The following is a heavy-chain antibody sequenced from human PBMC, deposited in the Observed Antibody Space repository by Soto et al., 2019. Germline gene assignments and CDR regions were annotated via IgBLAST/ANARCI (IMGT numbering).Heavy chain of an antibody. CDR2: ISGSGGST. D-gene: IGHD6-6*01. CDR1: GFTFSSYA. V-gene: IGHV3-23*01. Sequence: GGSLRLSCAASGFTFSSYAMSWVRQAPGKGLEWVSAISGSGGSTYYADSVKGRFTISRDNSKNTLYLQMNSLRAEDTVVYYCAKDLRYSSSNYFDYWGQGTLVTVSS. CDR3: AKDLRYSSSNYFDY. J-gene: IGHJ4*02.